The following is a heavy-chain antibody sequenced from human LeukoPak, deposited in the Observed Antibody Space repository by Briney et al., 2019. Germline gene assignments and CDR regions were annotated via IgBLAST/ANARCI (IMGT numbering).Heavy chain of an antibody. D-gene: IGHD2-2*01. CDR2: FDPEDGET. CDR1: AYTLTELS. V-gene: IGHV1-24*01. CDR3: ATDLVVGLVPAAMSYFGY. Sequence: ASVKVSCKVSAYTLTELSMHWVRQAPGKGLEWMGGFDPEDGETIYAQKFQGRVTMTEDTSTDTAYMELSSLRSEDTAVYYCATDLVVGLVPAAMSYFGYWGQGTLVTVSS. J-gene: IGHJ4*02.